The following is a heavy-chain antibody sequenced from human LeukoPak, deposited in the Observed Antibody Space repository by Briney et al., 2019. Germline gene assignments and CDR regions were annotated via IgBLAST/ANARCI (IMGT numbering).Heavy chain of an antibody. CDR2: IYYSGST. J-gene: IGHJ4*02. V-gene: IGHV4-59*08. CDR3: AAQEEPSTVVRH. CDR1: GGSISSYY. Sequence: PSETLSLTCTVSGGSISSYYWSWIRQPPGKGLEWIGYIYYSGSTNYNPSLKSRVTISVDTSKNQFSLKLSSVTAADTAVYYCAAQEEPSTVVRHWGQGTLVTVSS. D-gene: IGHD4-23*01.